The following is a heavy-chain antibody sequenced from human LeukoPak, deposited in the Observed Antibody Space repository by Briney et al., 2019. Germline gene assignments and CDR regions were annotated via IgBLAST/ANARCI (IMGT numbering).Heavy chain of an antibody. CDR2: IIDSGTT. D-gene: IGHD2-2*02. CDR1: GGSFSGYF. Sequence: SETLSLTCGVCGGSFSGYFWTWIRQPPGKGLEWIGEIIDSGTTNYNPSLESRVAMSVDTSKNQVSLRLSSVTAADTAVYYCATLYLVNAFDIWGPGTLVTVSS. V-gene: IGHV4-34*12. J-gene: IGHJ3*02. CDR3: ATLYLVNAFDI.